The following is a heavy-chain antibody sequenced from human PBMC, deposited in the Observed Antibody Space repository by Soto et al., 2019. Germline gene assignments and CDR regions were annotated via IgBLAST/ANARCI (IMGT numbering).Heavy chain of an antibody. D-gene: IGHD5-18*01. J-gene: IGHJ3*02. CDR3: ARDCGYSYGYGAFDI. Sequence: QVQLQESGPGLVKPSETLSLTCTVSGGSISSYYWSWIRQPPGKGLEWIGYIYYSGSTNYNPSLKSRVPISVDTSKNQFSLKLSSVTAADTAVYYCARDCGYSYGYGAFDIWGQGTMVTVSS. CDR2: IYYSGST. CDR1: GGSISSYY. V-gene: IGHV4-59*01.